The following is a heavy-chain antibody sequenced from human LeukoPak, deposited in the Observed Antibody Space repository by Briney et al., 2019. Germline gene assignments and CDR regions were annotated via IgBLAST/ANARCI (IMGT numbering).Heavy chain of an antibody. CDR2: IYYSGST. CDR3: AEYYYGSGSYYRA. D-gene: IGHD3-10*01. V-gene: IGHV4-39*01. Sequence: PSETLSLTCTVSGGSISSSSYYRGWIRQPPGKGLEWIGSIYYSGSTYYNPSLKSRVTISVDTSKNQFSLKLSSVTAADTAVYYCAEYYYGSGSYYRAWGQGTLVTVSS. CDR1: GGSISSSSYY. J-gene: IGHJ5*02.